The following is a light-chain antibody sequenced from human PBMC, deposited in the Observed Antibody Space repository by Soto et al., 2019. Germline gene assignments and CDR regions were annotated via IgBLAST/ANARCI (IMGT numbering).Light chain of an antibody. CDR2: AAS. CDR3: PQSYSTPLT. J-gene: IGKJ3*01. CDR1: QSISSY. Sequence: DIQMTQSPSSLSASVGDRVTITCRASQSISSYLNWYQQKPGKAPKLLIYAASSLHSGVPSRFSGSGSGTYFTLTISSLQPEDFATYYCPQSYSTPLTFGPGTKVDIK. V-gene: IGKV1-39*01.